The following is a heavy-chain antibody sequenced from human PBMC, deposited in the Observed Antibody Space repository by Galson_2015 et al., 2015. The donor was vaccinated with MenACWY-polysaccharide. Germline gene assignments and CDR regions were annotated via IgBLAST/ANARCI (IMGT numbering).Heavy chain of an antibody. Sequence: SLRLSCAASGSKFRGSGMHWVRQAPGKGLEWVAVIQYDGSQKQYTDSVRGRFSISRDNSKNTLYLEMNSLRAEDTALYYCAREGSRIVFHAFDIWGQGTMVTVS. J-gene: IGHJ3*02. CDR2: IQYDGSQK. D-gene: IGHD3-10*02. CDR1: GSKFRGSG. V-gene: IGHV3-33*01. CDR3: AREGSRIVFHAFDI.